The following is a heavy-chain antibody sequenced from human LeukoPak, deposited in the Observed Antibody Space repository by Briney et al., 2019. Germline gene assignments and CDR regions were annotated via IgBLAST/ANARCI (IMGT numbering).Heavy chain of an antibody. CDR1: GGSFSGYY. CDR3: ARSSNLRYVVVVAAAHFDY. V-gene: IGHV4-34*01. Sequence: PSETLSLTCAVYGGSFSGYYWSWIRQPPGKGLEWIGEIDHSGSTNYNPSLKSRVTISVDTSKNQFSLKLSSVTAADTAVYYCARSSNLRYVVVVAAAHFDYWGQGTLVTVSS. J-gene: IGHJ4*02. CDR2: IDHSGST. D-gene: IGHD2-15*01.